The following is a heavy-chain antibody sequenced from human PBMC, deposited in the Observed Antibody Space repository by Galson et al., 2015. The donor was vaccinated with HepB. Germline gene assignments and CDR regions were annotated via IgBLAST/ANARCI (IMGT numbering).Heavy chain of an antibody. CDR1: GYSINSGFY. CDR3: ARLSIAVAGEGVY. V-gene: IGHV4-38-2*01. J-gene: IGHJ4*02. Sequence: ETLSLTCAVSGYSINSGFYWGWIRQPPGKGLEWIGTIFHSGSTYFNPSLKSRVTISVDTSKNQFSLKLSSVTAADTAVYYCARLSIAVAGEGVYWGQGTLVTTSS. CDR2: IFHSGST. D-gene: IGHD6-19*01.